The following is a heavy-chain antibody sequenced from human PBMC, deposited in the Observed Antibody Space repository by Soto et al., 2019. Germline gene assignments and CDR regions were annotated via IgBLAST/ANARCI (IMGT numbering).Heavy chain of an antibody. J-gene: IGHJ4*02. Sequence: GASVKVSCKASGYTFTSYGISWVRQAPGQGLEWMGWISAYNGNTNYAQKLQGRVTMTTDTSTSTAYMELGSLRSDDTAVYYCARSDSSGYYYVGFDYWGQGTLVTVSS. CDR1: GYTFTSYG. CDR2: ISAYNGNT. V-gene: IGHV1-18*01. CDR3: ARSDSSGYYYVGFDY. D-gene: IGHD3-22*01.